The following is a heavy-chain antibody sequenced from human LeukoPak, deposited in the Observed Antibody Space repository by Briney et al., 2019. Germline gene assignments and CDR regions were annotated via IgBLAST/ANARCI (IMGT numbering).Heavy chain of an antibody. CDR1: GGSISSYY. V-gene: IGHV4-4*07. J-gene: IGHJ6*02. Sequence: SETLSLTCTVSGGSISSYYWSWIRQPAGKGLEWIGRIYTSGNTNYNPPLKSRVTMSVDTSKNQFSLKLSSVTAADTAVYYCARDDIVVVPAAINYYYYYYGMDVWGQGTTVTVSS. CDR3: ARDDIVVVPAAINYYYYYYGMDV. D-gene: IGHD2-2*02. CDR2: IYTSGNT.